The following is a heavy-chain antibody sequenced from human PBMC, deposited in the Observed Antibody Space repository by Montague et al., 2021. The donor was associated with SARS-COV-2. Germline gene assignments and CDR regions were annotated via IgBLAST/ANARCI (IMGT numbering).Heavy chain of an antibody. CDR2: ISHHGADK. CDR3: ARDTYGSGSYLFYYYYGMDV. D-gene: IGHD3-10*01. J-gene: IGHJ6*02. Sequence: SLRLSCAASGFTFSSYGMHWVRQAPGKGLEWVTVISHHGADKYYADSVKGRFITSRDNSKNMVYLQMDSLRAEDTAVYYCARDTYGSGSYLFYYYYGMDVWGQGTTVTVSS. CDR1: GFTFSSYG. V-gene: IGHV3-30*19.